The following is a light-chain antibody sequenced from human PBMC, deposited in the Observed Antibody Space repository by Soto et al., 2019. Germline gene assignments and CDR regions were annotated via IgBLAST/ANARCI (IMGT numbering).Light chain of an antibody. CDR3: SSYIGSNNFV. Sequence: QSALTQPPSASGSPGQSVTISCTGTSGDVDYNYVSWYQQYPDKAPKLMIYKVSGRPSGVPDRFSGSKSGNTAFLTVSGLQPEDEADYHCSSYIGSNNFVFGTGTKVTVL. V-gene: IGLV2-8*01. J-gene: IGLJ1*01. CDR1: SGDVDYNY. CDR2: KVS.